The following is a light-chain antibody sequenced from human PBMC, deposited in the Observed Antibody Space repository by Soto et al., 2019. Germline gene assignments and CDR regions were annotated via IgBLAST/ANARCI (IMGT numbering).Light chain of an antibody. CDR1: QSVSSNY. CDR3: QQYGRSPLT. V-gene: IGKV3-20*01. Sequence: EIVLTQSPGTLSLSPGERATLSCRASQSVSSNYLAWYQQKPGQAPRLLIYGASSRATGIPDRFSGSGSGTDFTLTISRLEPEDCAVYYCQQYGRSPLTFGGGTKVEIK. J-gene: IGKJ4*01. CDR2: GAS.